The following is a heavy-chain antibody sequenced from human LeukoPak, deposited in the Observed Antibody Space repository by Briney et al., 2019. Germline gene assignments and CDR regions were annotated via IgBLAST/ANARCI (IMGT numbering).Heavy chain of an antibody. CDR1: GFTFSSYA. CDR2: ISSNGGCT. CDR3: ARDRGIWFRELLSPRGYYYYYGMDV. J-gene: IGHJ6*02. V-gene: IGHV3-64*01. D-gene: IGHD3-10*01. Sequence: QAGGSLRLSCAASGFTFSSYAMHWVRQAPGKGLEYVSAISSNGGCTYYANSVKGRFTISRDNSKNTLYLQMGSLRAEDMAVYYCARDRGIWFRELLSPRGYYYYYGMDVWGQGTTVTVSS.